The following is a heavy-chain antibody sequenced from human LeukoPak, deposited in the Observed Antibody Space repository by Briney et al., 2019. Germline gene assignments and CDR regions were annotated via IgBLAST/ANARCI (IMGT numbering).Heavy chain of an antibody. Sequence: PGGSLRLSCAASGFSFSSYAIRWVRQAPGKGLEWVSSISSGGGRTYYADSVKGRLTISRDNSKNTLYLQMDSLRAEDTAVYYCAKAPNFYGSGSYYNNWFDPWGQGTLVTVSS. CDR3: AKAPNFYGSGSYYNNWFDP. D-gene: IGHD3-10*01. J-gene: IGHJ5*02. CDR2: ISSGGGRT. V-gene: IGHV3-23*01. CDR1: GFSFSSYA.